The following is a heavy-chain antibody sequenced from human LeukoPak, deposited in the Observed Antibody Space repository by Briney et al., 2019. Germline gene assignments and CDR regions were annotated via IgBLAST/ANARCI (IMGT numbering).Heavy chain of an antibody. V-gene: IGHV4-31*03. CDR1: GGSISSGGYY. J-gene: IGHJ4*02. CDR3: ARATSPGYYFDY. D-gene: IGHD7-27*01. CDR2: IYYNGGT. Sequence: SETLSLTCTVSGGSISSGGYYWSWIRQHPGTGLEWIAYIYYNGGTYYNPSLKSRVTISIDTSKNQFSLKLSSVTAVDTAVYFCARATSPGYYFDYWGQGTLVTVSS.